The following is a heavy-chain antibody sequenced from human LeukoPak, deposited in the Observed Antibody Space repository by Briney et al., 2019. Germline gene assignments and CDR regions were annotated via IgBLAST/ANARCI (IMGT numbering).Heavy chain of an antibody. V-gene: IGHV3-7*01. CDR2: IKQDGSEK. CDR3: ARDLSRSFSMIRGLIQHREFDF. CDR1: GFTFSSYA. J-gene: IGHJ4*02. D-gene: IGHD3-10*01. Sequence: PGGSLRLSCAASGFTFSSYAMSWVRQAPGKGLEWVAHIKQDGSEKYYVDSVKGRFTISKDNAKNSLYLQMNSLRAEDTAVYYCARDLSRSFSMIRGLIQHREFDFWGRGTLVTVSS.